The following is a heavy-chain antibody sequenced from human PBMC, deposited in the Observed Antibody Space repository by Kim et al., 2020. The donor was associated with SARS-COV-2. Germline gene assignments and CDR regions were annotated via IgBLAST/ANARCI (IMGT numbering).Heavy chain of an antibody. V-gene: IGHV3-48*04. J-gene: IGHJ6*02. D-gene: IGHD3-16*01. CDR1: GFTFSSYS. Sequence: GGSLRLSCAASGFTFSSYSMNWVRQAPGKGLEWVSYISSSSSTIYYADSVKGRFTISRDNAKILLYLQMNILRAEDTAVYYCARGDYRDYYGMDVWGQGTTVTVSS. CDR3: ARGDYRDYYGMDV. CDR2: ISSSSSTI.